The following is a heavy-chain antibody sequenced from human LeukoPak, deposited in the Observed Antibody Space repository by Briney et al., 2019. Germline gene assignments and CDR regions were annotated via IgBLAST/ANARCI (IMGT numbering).Heavy chain of an antibody. J-gene: IGHJ4*02. CDR1: GFTFSSYS. CDR3: AKTIYGDYGAIGDY. CDR2: ISSSSSYI. D-gene: IGHD4-17*01. Sequence: GGSLRLSCAASGFTFSSYSMNWVRQAPGKGLEWVSSISSSSSYIYYADSVKGRFTISRDNSKNTLYLQMNSLRAEDTAVYYSAKTIYGDYGAIGDYWGQGTLVTVSS. V-gene: IGHV3-21*04.